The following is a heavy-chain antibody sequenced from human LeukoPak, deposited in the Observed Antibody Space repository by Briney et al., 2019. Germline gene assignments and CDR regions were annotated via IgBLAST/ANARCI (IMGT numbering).Heavy chain of an antibody. Sequence: GESLKISCKGSGYSYANYWIGWVRQMPGQGLEWMAFVKPADSETRYRPSFQGQVTISADKSVSTAYLQWSSLRASDTAMYYCASAYHGDSSWAXXXQXTXXXVSS. CDR3: ASAYHGDSSWAX. CDR1: GYSYANYW. J-gene: IGHJ4*02. D-gene: IGHD2-21*02. V-gene: IGHV5-51*01. CDR2: VKPADSET.